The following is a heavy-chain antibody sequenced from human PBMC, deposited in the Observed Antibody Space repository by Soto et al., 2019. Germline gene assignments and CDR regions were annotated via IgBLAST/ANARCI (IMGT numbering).Heavy chain of an antibody. Sequence: PSETLSLTCTVSCGSISSYYWSWIRQPAGKGLEWIGRIYTSGSTNYNPSLKSRVTMSVDTSKNQFSLKLSSVTAADTAVYYCARGNIRQQLVKYYYYYYGMDVWGQGTTVTVSS. CDR1: CGSISSYY. CDR3: ARGNIRQQLVKYYYYYYGMDV. V-gene: IGHV4-4*07. J-gene: IGHJ6*02. D-gene: IGHD6-13*01. CDR2: IYTSGST.